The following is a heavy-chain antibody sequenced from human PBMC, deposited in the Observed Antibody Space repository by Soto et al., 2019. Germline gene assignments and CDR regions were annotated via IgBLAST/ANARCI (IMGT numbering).Heavy chain of an antibody. CDR1: GFTFSTYW. J-gene: IGHJ5*01. D-gene: IGHD5-18*01. Sequence: PGGSLRLSCAASGFTFSTYWMSWVRQAPGKGLEWVDKIKQDGSEKYYVDSVKGRFTISRDNAKNSLYMQMNSLRAGDTAVYYCASGRGYSSWGHGTLVNVSS. V-gene: IGHV3-7*01. CDR3: ASGRGYSS. CDR2: IKQDGSEK.